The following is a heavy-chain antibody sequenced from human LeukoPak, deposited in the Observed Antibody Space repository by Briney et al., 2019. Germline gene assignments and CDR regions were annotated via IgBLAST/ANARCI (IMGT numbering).Heavy chain of an antibody. CDR3: ARDCGGDCFDY. CDR1: GFTFSSYS. D-gene: IGHD2-21*01. Sequence: GGSLRLSCAASGFTFSSYSMNWVRQAPGKGLEWVSYISSSSSTIYYADSVKGRFTISRDNAKNSLYLQMNSLRAEDTAVYYCARDCGGDCFDYWGQGTLVTVSS. CDR2: ISSSSSTI. V-gene: IGHV3-48*04. J-gene: IGHJ4*02.